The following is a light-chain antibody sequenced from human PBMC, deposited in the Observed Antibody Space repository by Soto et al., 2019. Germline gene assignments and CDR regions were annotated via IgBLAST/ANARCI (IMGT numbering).Light chain of an antibody. CDR3: SSYTLSSTLVV. CDR1: SSDIGRYNY. J-gene: IGLJ2*01. Sequence: QSALTQPASVSGSPGQSITISCTGTSSDIGRYNYVSWYQQLPGKVPKLMIYGVSNRPSGVSNRFSGSKSGNTASLTISGLQAEDEADYYCSSYTLSSTLVVFGGGTKLTVL. V-gene: IGLV2-14*03. CDR2: GVS.